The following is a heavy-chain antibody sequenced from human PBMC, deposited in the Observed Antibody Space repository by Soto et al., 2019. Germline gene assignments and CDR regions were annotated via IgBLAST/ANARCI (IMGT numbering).Heavy chain of an antibody. CDR1: GGTFSSYA. J-gene: IGHJ4*02. CDR2: IIPIFGTA. V-gene: IGHV1-69*12. CDR3: ARESRYCSGGSCYFLPGIDY. Sequence: QVQLVQSGAGVKKPGSSVQVSCRASGGTFSSYAISWVRQAPGQGLEWMGGIIPIFGTANYAQKFQGRVTITADESTSTAYMELSSLRSEDTAVYYCARESRYCSGGSCYFLPGIDYWGQGTLVTVSS. D-gene: IGHD2-15*01.